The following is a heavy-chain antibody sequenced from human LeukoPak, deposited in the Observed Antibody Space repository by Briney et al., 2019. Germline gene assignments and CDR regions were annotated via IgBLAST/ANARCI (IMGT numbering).Heavy chain of an antibody. V-gene: IGHV1-2*02. CDR1: GYTFTGYY. D-gene: IGHD6-19*01. J-gene: IGHJ4*02. Sequence: ASVKVSCKASGYTFTGYYMNWVRQAPGQGLEWMGWINPNSGGTNYAQTFQGRVTMTRDTSISTAYMELSRLRSDDTAVYYCARDRPGYSSGWYSDYWGQGTLVTVSS. CDR3: ARDRPGYSSGWYSDY. CDR2: INPNSGGT.